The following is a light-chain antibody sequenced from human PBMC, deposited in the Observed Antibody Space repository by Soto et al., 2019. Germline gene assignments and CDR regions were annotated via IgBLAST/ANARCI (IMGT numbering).Light chain of an antibody. CDR1: SSDIGTYDY. CDR2: EVI. J-gene: IGLJ1*01. Sequence: QSALTQPASVSGSPGQSITISCTGTSSDIGTYDYVSWYQQHPGKAPKLMIYEVINRPSGISNRFSGSKSGNTASLTISGLQAEDEADYYCSSYTSSTNYVFGTGTKVTVL. V-gene: IGLV2-14*01. CDR3: SSYTSSTNYV.